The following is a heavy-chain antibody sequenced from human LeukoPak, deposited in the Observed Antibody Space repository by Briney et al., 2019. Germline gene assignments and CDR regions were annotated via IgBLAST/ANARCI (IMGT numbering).Heavy chain of an antibody. CDR2: IYDDNT. CDR3: AKKSGDHFHFDF. J-gene: IGHJ4*02. CDR1: GFTVSAYA. Sequence: GGSLRLSCAASGFTVSAYAMAWVRQAPGKGLEWVSTIYDDNTYYADSVKGRFAISTDNSKNTLYLQMNSLRAEDTAVYHCAKKSGDHFHFDFWGQGTLVTVSS. D-gene: IGHD2-21*01. V-gene: IGHV3-23*01.